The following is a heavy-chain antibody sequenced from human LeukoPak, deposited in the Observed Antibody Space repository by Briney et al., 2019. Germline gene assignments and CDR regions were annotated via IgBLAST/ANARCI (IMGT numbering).Heavy chain of an antibody. CDR2: ISGSGGST. V-gene: IGHV3-23*01. D-gene: IGHD3-10*01. CDR3: AKDLERTYYYGSGSPPGDY. CDR1: GFTFSSYA. J-gene: IGHJ4*02. Sequence: GGSLRLSCAASGFTFSSYAMSWVRQAPGKGLEWVSAISGSGGSTYYADSVKGRFTISRDNSKNTLYLQMDSLRAEDTAVYYCAKDLERTYYYGSGSPPGDYWGQGTLVTVSS.